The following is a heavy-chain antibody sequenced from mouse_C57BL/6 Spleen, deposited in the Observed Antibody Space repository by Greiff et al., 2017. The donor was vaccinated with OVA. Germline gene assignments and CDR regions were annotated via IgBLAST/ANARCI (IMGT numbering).Heavy chain of an antibody. D-gene: IGHD2-1*01. V-gene: IGHV1-82*01. CDR2: IYPGDGDT. Sequence: QVQLQQSGPELVKPGASVKISCKASGYAFSSSWMNWVKQRPGKGLEWIGRIYPGDGDTNYNGKFKGKATLTADKSSSTAYMQLSSLTSEDSAVYCCARWGNLDYWGQGTTLTVSS. CDR3: ARWGNLDY. CDR1: GYAFSSSW. J-gene: IGHJ2*01.